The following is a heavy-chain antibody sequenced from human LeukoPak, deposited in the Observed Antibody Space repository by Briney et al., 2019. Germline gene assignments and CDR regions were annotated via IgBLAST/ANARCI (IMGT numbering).Heavy chain of an antibody. Sequence: PSETLSLTCAVYGGSFSGYYWSWIRQPPGKGLEWIGEINHSGSTNYNPSLKSRVTISVDTSKNQFSLKLSSVTAADTAVYYCASLAPSYCSSTNCQVAYYYYYGMDVWGQGTTVTVSS. CDR3: ASLAPSYCSSTNCQVAYYYYYGMDV. J-gene: IGHJ6*02. CDR1: GGSFSGYY. D-gene: IGHD2-2*01. CDR2: INHSGST. V-gene: IGHV4-34*01.